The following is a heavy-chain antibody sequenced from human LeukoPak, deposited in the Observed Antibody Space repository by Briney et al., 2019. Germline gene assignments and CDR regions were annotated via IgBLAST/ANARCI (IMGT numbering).Heavy chain of an antibody. D-gene: IGHD6-25*01. CDR3: ARGPPRLNWFDP. Sequence: ASVKVSCKASGYTFSSYAMHWVRQAPGQRLEWMGWINGGNGNTKYSQKSQGRVTITRDTSAGTAYMELRSLRSEDTAVFYCARGPPRLNWFDPWGQGTLVTVSS. CDR2: INGGNGNT. J-gene: IGHJ5*02. V-gene: IGHV1-3*01. CDR1: GYTFSSYA.